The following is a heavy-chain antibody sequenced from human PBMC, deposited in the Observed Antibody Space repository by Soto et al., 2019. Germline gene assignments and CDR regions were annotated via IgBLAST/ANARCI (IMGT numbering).Heavy chain of an antibody. D-gene: IGHD6-19*01. Sequence: PGGSLRLSCAASGFTFSSYAMSWVRQAPGKGLEWVSAISGSGGSTYYADSVKGRFTISRDNSKNTLYLQMNSLRAEDTAVYYCAKAARRSYSSGWYGPAYWAQGTLVTVSS. CDR1: GFTFSSYA. V-gene: IGHV3-23*01. J-gene: IGHJ4*02. CDR2: ISGSGGST. CDR3: AKAARRSYSSGWYGPAY.